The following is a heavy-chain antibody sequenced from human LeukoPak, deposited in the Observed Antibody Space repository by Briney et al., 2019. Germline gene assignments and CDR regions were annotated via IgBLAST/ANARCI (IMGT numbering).Heavy chain of an antibody. CDR3: GRDALVGYLSFYYMDV. CDR1: GGPIISHY. D-gene: IGHD2-15*01. Sequence: KPSETLSLTCTVSGGPIISHYWTWIRQSPVKGLEWIGDISNSGSTSYNPSLKSRVTISIDTSKSQFSLKLSSVTAADTAVYYCGRDALVGYLSFYYMDVWGKGTTVTVSS. CDR2: ISNSGST. J-gene: IGHJ6*03. V-gene: IGHV4-59*11.